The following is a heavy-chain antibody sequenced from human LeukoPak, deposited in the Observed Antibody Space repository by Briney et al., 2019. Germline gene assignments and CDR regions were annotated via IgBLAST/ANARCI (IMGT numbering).Heavy chain of an antibody. Sequence: SETLSLTCTVSGGSISGHYCSWIRQPPGKGLEWIGYIYYSGSTNYNPSLKSRVTISVDTSKNQFSLKLSSVTAADTAVYYCARRPPWKYYSDDWGQGTLVTVSS. CDR1: GGSISGHY. J-gene: IGHJ4*02. V-gene: IGHV4-59*11. CDR3: ARRPPWKYYSDD. D-gene: IGHD1-1*01. CDR2: IYYSGST.